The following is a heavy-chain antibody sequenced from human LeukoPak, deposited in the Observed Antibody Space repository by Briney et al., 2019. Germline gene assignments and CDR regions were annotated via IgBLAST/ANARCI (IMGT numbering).Heavy chain of an antibody. V-gene: IGHV3-21*01. CDR1: GFTFSSYT. Sequence: GGSLRLSCAASGFTFSSYTMHWIRQAPGKGLEWVSSISGSNSYIFYADSVKGRFTVSRDNAKNTLYLQMNSLRAEDTAVYYCARGGWFIVDYWGQGTLVTVSS. D-gene: IGHD3-10*01. J-gene: IGHJ4*02. CDR3: ARGGWFIVDY. CDR2: ISGSNSYI.